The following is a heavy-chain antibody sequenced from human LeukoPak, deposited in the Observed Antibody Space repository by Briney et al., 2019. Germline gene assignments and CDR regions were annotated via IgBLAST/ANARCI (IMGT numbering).Heavy chain of an antibody. D-gene: IGHD5-12*01. V-gene: IGHV3-74*01. CDR3: ARGNSGVWWLLPNTQDYFDY. J-gene: IGHJ4*02. CDR1: GFTFSSYW. Sequence: GGSLRLSCAASGFTFSSYWMHWVRQAPGKGLVWVSRINSDGSSTSYADSVKGRFTISRDNAKNTLYLQMNSLRAEDTAVYYCARGNSGVWWLLPNTQDYFDYWGQGTLVTVSS. CDR2: INSDGSST.